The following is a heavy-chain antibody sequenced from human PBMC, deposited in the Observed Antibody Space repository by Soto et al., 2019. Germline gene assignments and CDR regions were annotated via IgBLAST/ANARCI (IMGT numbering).Heavy chain of an antibody. J-gene: IGHJ5*02. Sequence: SETLSLTCTVSGGSISSGGYYWSWIRQHPGKGLEWIGYIYYSGSTYYNPSLKSRVTISVDTSKNQFSLKLSSVTAADTAVYYCARDRVEMATIMARWFDPWGQGTLVTVSS. CDR1: GGSISSGGYY. V-gene: IGHV4-31*03. CDR3: ARDRVEMATIMARWFDP. CDR2: IYYSGST. D-gene: IGHD5-12*01.